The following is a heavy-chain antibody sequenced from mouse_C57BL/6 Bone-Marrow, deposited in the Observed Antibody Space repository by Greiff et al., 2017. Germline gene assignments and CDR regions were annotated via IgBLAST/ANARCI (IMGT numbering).Heavy chain of an antibody. V-gene: IGHV14-4*01. CDR3: TRGYYSNYVIDY. J-gene: IGHJ2*01. Sequence: EVQLQQSGAELVRPGASVKLSCTASGFNIKDDYMHWVKQRPEQGLEWIGWIDPENGDTEYASKFQGKATITADTSSTTAYLQLSSLTSEDTAVYYCTRGYYSNYVIDYCGQGTTLTVSS. CDR2: IDPENGDT. CDR1: GFNIKDDY. D-gene: IGHD2-5*01.